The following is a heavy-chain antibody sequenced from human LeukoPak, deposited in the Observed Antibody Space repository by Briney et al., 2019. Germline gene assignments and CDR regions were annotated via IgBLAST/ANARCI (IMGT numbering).Heavy chain of an antibody. CDR1: GFTFSSYA. CDR2: ISGSGGST. V-gene: IGHV3-23*01. J-gene: IGHJ4*02. D-gene: IGHD3-9*01. Sequence: PGGSLRLSCAASGFTFSSYAMSWVRQAPGKGLEWVSAISGSGGSTYYADSVKGRFTISRDNSKNTLYLQMNSLRAEDTAVYYCANSPGGRYFDWLLLDYWGQGTLVTVSS. CDR3: ANSPGGRYFDWLLLDY.